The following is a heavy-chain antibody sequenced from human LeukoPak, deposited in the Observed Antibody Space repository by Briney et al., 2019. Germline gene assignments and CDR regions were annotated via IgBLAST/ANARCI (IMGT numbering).Heavy chain of an antibody. CDR3: ATCARNFYCYRFDY. CDR2: IIPIFGTA. CDR1: GGTFSSYA. V-gene: IGHV1-69*13. J-gene: IGHJ4*02. Sequence: WASVKVSCKASGGTFSSYAISWVRQAPGQGLEWMGGIIPIFGTANYAQKFQGRVTITADESTSTAYMELSSLRSEDTAVYYCATCARNFYCYRFDYWGQGTLVTVSS. D-gene: IGHD2-2*02.